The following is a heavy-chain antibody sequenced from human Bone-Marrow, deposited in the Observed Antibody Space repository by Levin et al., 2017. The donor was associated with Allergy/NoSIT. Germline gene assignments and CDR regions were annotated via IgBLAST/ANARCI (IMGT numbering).Heavy chain of an antibody. CDR3: AKGRTGGGWYPHDAFDI. D-gene: IGHD6-19*01. J-gene: IGHJ3*02. V-gene: IGHV3-23*01. CDR2: ISGSGGST. Sequence: PGGSLRLSCAASGFTFSSYAMTWVRQAPGKGLEWVSGISGSGGSTYYADSVKGRFTISRDNSKNTLYLEMNSLRAEDTAVYYCAKGRTGGGWYPHDAFDIWGQGTMVTVSS. CDR1: GFTFSSYA.